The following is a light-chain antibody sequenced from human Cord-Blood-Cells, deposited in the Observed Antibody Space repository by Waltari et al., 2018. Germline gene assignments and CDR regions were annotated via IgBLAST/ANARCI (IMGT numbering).Light chain of an antibody. CDR2: GAS. V-gene: IGKV3-15*01. CDR3: QQYNNWYS. CDR1: QSVSSN. J-gene: IGKJ2*03. Sequence: EIVMTKSQATLSVSPGERATLSCRASQSVSSNLAWYQQKPSQAPRLLIYGASTRATGIPARFSGSGSGTEFTLTISSLQYEDFAVYYCQQYNNWYSFGQGTKLEIK.